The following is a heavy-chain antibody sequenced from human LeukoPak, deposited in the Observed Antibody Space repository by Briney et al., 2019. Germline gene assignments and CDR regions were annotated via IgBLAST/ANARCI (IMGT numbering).Heavy chain of an antibody. Sequence: ASVKVSCKASGYTFTGYYMHWVRQAPGQGLEWMGWINPNSGGTNYAQNFQGRVTMTRDTSISTAYMELSRLRSDDTAVYYCAREGVPYDALDIWGQGTMVTVSS. CDR2: INPNSGGT. D-gene: IGHD1-1*01. CDR1: GYTFTGYY. V-gene: IGHV1-2*02. J-gene: IGHJ3*02. CDR3: AREGVPYDALDI.